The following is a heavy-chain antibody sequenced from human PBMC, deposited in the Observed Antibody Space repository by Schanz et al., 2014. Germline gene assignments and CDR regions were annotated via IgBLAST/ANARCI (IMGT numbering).Heavy chain of an antibody. J-gene: IGHJ4*02. D-gene: IGHD6-19*01. Sequence: QVQLVQSGADVKKPGASVKVSCKASGYTFTSYAMNWVRQAPGQGLEWVGWINTNTGNPTYAQGFTGRFVFSLDTLVSTAYLQISSLKAEDTAAYYCTTETIAMAGTFSIWGQGTLVTVSS. CDR1: GYTFTSYA. CDR2: INTNTGNP. CDR3: TTETIAMAGTFSI. V-gene: IGHV7-4-1*02.